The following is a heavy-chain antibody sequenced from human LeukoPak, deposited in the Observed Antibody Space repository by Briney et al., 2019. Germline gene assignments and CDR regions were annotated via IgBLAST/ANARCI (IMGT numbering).Heavy chain of an antibody. CDR2: ISRSSDAI. CDR3: ARGDSDHYITLDY. J-gene: IGHJ4*02. V-gene: IGHV3-48*01. D-gene: IGHD4-17*01. CDR1: GFNFSAYS. Sequence: SGGSLRLSCAASGFNFSAYSMNWVRQAPGKGLEWVSYISRSSDAIYDADSVKGRFTISGDNAKNLLFLQMTSLGVEDTALYYCARGDSDHYITLDYWGQGTLVTVSS.